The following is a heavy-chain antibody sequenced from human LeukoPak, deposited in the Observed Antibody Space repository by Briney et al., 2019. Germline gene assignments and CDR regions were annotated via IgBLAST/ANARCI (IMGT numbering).Heavy chain of an antibody. J-gene: IGHJ4*02. D-gene: IGHD6-13*01. CDR1: GGSISGNSYY. V-gene: IGHV4-39*07. CDR3: ASSLAAILRDY. Sequence: SETLSLTCTVSGGSISGNSYYWGWIRQPPGKGLEWIGSIYYSGSTNYNPSLKNRVTMSVDKSKNQFSLKLTSVTAADTAVYYCASSLAAILRDYWGQGTLVTVSS. CDR2: IYYSGST.